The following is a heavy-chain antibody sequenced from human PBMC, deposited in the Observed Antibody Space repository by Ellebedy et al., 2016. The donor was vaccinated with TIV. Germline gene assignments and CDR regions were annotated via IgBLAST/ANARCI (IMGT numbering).Heavy chain of an antibody. V-gene: IGHV3-30*13. CDR2: ISDVGNDK. Sequence: GESLKISXAASGFTFSRYGIHWVRQAPGKGLEWVAVISDVGNDKYYGESVKGRFTISRDNSKISVYLQMNSLSVDDTAVYYCAKVRSPDYYKNQGMDVWGQGTTVTVAS. J-gene: IGHJ6*02. D-gene: IGHD1-14*01. CDR1: GFTFSRYG. CDR3: AKVRSPDYYKNQGMDV.